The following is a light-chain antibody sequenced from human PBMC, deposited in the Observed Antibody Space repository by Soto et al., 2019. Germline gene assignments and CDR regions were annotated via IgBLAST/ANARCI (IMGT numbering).Light chain of an antibody. CDR1: QGIGSY. Sequence: DLPLTQSPSFLSASVGDRVTITCRASQGIGSYLGWYQQAPGKAPKLLIYGASTLQSGVPSRFSGSGSGTEFTLTISSLHPEDVATYFCQQLNTYPAFGGGTKVEI. J-gene: IGKJ4*01. V-gene: IGKV1-9*01. CDR2: GAS. CDR3: QQLNTYPA.